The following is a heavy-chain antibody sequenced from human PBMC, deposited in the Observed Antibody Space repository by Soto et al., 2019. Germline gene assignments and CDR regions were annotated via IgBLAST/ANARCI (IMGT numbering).Heavy chain of an antibody. D-gene: IGHD3-3*01. Sequence: SVKVSCKASGGTFSSYAISRARQAPGQGLEWMGGIIPIFGTANYGQKCQYRVTITADKSTSTAYMELSSLRSEDTTVYYCARGTPDDFWSGYYAYWGRG. CDR3: ARGTPDDFWSGYYAY. J-gene: IGHJ4*02. V-gene: IGHV1-69*06. CDR1: GGTFSSYA. CDR2: IIPIFGTA.